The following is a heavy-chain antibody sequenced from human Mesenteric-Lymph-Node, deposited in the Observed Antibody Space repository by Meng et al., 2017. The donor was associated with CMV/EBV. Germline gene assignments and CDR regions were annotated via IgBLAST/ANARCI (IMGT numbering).Heavy chain of an antibody. D-gene: IGHD2-15*01. CDR2: ISDNGAYI. Sequence: LSLTCAASGFTFSSYTMNWVRQTPGMGLEWVSSISDNGAYIYYADSVKGRFSISRNNAKNSVFLQMDSLRADDTAVYYCARDALPLVVAASNADNWFGPWGQGTLVTVSS. J-gene: IGHJ5*02. CDR1: GFTFSSYT. V-gene: IGHV3-21*01. CDR3: ARDALPLVVAASNADNWFGP.